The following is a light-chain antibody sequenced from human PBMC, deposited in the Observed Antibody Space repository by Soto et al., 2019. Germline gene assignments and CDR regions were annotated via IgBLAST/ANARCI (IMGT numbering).Light chain of an antibody. Sequence: IPMNQSPSSLSANIGDRVTMPCRASQGIRKDLAWYQQKPGKAPKLLIYATSSLQSGVPSRFSGSGSGRDFTLTISSLQPEDFATYYCLQDYNYPRTFGQGANVDIK. CDR3: LQDYNYPRT. J-gene: IGKJ1*01. V-gene: IGKV1-6*02. CDR1: QGIRKD. CDR2: ATS.